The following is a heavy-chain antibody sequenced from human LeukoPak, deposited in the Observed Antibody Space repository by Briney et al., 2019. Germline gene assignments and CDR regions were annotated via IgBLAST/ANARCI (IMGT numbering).Heavy chain of an antibody. CDR3: TRADGDYDHHFFDY. J-gene: IGHJ4*02. Sequence: GGSLRLSCTGSGFNFGDYGLSWVRQAPGKGLEWIGFIRRRANDGTTEYAASVKGRFTMSRDDSQSIVYLQMNGLQTEDTALYYCTRADGDYDHHFFDYWGQGTQVIVSS. D-gene: IGHD4-17*01. CDR2: IRRRANDGTT. V-gene: IGHV3-49*04. CDR1: GFNFGDYG.